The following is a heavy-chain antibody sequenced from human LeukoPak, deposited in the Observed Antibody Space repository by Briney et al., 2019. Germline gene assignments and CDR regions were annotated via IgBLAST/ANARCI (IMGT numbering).Heavy chain of an antibody. D-gene: IGHD3-10*01. V-gene: IGHV3-21*01. CDR3: ARDLTMVRGVPDY. Sequence: GGSLRLSCAASGFTFSSYSMNWVRQAPGKGLEWVSSISSSSSYIYHADSVKGRFTISRDNAKNSLYLQMNSLRAEDTAVYYCARDLTMVRGVPDYWGQGTLVTVSS. CDR1: GFTFSSYS. J-gene: IGHJ4*02. CDR2: ISSSSSYI.